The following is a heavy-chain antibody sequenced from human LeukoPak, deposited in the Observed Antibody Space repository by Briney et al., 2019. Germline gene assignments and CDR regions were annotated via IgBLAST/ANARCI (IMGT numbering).Heavy chain of an antibody. CDR3: ARRERFGELSTPPDY. D-gene: IGHD3-10*01. CDR1: GYSFTSYL. CDR2: IYPGDSDT. J-gene: IGHJ4*02. Sequence: GESLKISCKGCGYSFTSYLIGWVRPMRRKGLQWMGIIYPGDSDTRYSPSFQGQVTISADRSISTAYLQWSSLKASETAMYYCARRERFGELSTPPDYWGQGTLVTVSS. V-gene: IGHV5-51*01.